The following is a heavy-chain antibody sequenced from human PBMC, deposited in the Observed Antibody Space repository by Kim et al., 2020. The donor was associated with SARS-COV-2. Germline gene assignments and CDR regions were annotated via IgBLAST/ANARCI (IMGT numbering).Heavy chain of an antibody. Sequence: GGSLRLSCAASGFTFSSYAMSWVRQAPGKGLEWVSVIYSGGSSTYYADSVKGRFTISRDNSKNTLYLQMNSLRAEDTAVYYCAKMFRPLLWFGELSIGMDVWGQGTTVTVPS. D-gene: IGHD3-10*01. V-gene: IGHV3-23*03. CDR1: GFTFSSYA. CDR2: IYSGGSST. CDR3: AKMFRPLLWFGELSIGMDV. J-gene: IGHJ6*02.